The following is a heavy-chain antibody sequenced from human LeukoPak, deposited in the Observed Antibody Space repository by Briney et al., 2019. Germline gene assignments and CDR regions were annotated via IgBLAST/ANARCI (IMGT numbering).Heavy chain of an antibody. CDR1: GGTFSSYA. D-gene: IGHD3-22*01. CDR2: IYSGGST. V-gene: IGHV3-53*01. Sequence: HRASVKVSCKASGGTFSSYAISWVRQAPGKGLEWVSVIYSGGSTYYADSVKGRFTISRDNSKNTLYLQMNSLRAEDTAVYYCAGEKSYYYDSSGYFNWGQGTLVTVSS. J-gene: IGHJ4*02. CDR3: AGEKSYYYDSSGYFN.